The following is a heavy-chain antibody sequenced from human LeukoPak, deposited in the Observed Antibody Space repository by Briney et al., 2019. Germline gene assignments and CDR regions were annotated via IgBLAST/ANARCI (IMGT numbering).Heavy chain of an antibody. CDR1: GDSISSGDYY. CDR2: IYYSGRT. D-gene: IGHD6-19*01. J-gene: IGHJ4*02. CDR3: ARGAVAGLFDY. Sequence: PSETLSLTCTVSGDSISSGDYYWSWIRQPPGKGLEWIGYIYYSGRTYYNSSLESRVTISVDTSKNQFSLKMYSVTAADTAVYYCARGAVAGLFDYWGQGTLVTVSS. V-gene: IGHV4-30-4*01.